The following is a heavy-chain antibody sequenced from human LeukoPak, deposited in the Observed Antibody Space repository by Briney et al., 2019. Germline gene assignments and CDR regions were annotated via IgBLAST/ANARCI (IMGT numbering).Heavy chain of an antibody. V-gene: IGHV3-23*01. CDR1: GFTFNNYA. Sequence: PGGSLRLSCAASGFTFNNYAMSWVREAPGKGLEWVSGISGSGANTYYADSVKGRFTISRDNSKNTLYLQMNSLRAEDTAVYYCARAAMVRGVDYFDSWGQGTLVTVSS. J-gene: IGHJ4*02. CDR2: ISGSGANT. CDR3: ARAAMVRGVDYFDS. D-gene: IGHD3-10*01.